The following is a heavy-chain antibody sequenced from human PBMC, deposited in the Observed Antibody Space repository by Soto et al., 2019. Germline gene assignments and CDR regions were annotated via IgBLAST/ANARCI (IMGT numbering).Heavy chain of an antibody. CDR1: GGSVSSESYH. D-gene: IGHD2-21*01. J-gene: IGHJ5*02. CDR3: ARERGDSHWIDP. CDR2: VENSGST. Sequence: SETLSLTCSVSGGSVSSESYHWSWIRQTPGKGLEWIGNVENSGSTKYNPSLKSRVTISVDTSKNQFSLKLSSVTGADTAVYYCARERGDSHWIDPWGQGTLVTVS. V-gene: IGHV4-61*01.